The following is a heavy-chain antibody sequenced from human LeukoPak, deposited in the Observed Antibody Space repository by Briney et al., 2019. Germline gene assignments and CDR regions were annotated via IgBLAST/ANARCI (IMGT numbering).Heavy chain of an antibody. V-gene: IGHV3-53*01. CDR2: IYSGGST. CDR3: AIAETTGYYYYFDY. CDR1: GFTVSSNY. J-gene: IGHJ4*02. Sequence: GGSLRLSCAASGFTVSSNYMSWVRQDPGKGLEWVSVIYSGGSTYYADSVKGRFTISRDNSKNTLYLQMNSLRAEDTAVYCCAIAETTGYYYYFDYWGQGTLVTVSS. D-gene: IGHD3-9*01.